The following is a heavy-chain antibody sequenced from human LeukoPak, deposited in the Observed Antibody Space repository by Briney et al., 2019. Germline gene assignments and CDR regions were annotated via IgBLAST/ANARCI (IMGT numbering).Heavy chain of an antibody. CDR2: ISYDGSNK. CDR1: GFTFSSYA. J-gene: IGHJ6*02. D-gene: IGHD3-3*01. CDR3: ANVYYDFWSGPEFTYYYYYGMDV. V-gene: IGHV3-30-3*01. Sequence: GRPLRLSCAASGFTFSSYAMHWVRQAPGKGLEWVAVISYDGSNKYYADSVKGRFTISRDNSKNTLYLQMNSLTAEDTAVYYCANVYYDFWSGPEFTYYYYYGMDVWGQGTTVTVSS.